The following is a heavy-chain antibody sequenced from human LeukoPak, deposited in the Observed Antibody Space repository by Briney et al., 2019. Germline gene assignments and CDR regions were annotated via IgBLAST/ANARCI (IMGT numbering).Heavy chain of an antibody. CDR2: IYYSGST. CDR1: GFTFSNYA. D-gene: IGHD3-22*01. V-gene: IGHV4-38-2*01. Sequence: GSLRLSCAGSGFTFSNYAMNWVRQAPGKGLEWIGSIYYSGSTYYNPSLKSRVTISVDTSKNQFSLKLSSVTAADTAVYFCARGPYSYDSSGAFDIWGQGTMVTVSS. CDR3: ARGPYSYDSSGAFDI. J-gene: IGHJ3*02.